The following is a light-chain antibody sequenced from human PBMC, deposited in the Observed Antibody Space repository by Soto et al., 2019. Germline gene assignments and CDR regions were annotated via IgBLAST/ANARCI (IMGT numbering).Light chain of an antibody. CDR2: WAS. CDR3: QQYFSFPYT. CDR1: QSILYSSNNKDF. J-gene: IGKJ2*01. V-gene: IGKV4-1*01. Sequence: DILMTQSPDSLAVSLGERATINCTSSQSILYSSNNKDFLAWYQQKPGQPPKLLIHWASSREFGVPDRFSGSGSGTDFTLTISRLQAEDRAVYFCQQYFSFPYTFGQGTKLAIK.